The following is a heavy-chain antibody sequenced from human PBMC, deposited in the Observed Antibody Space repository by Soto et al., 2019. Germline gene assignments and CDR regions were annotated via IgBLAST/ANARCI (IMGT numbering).Heavy chain of an antibody. V-gene: IGHV4-39*01. CDR2: IYYSGRT. CDR1: GESISSSSYY. CDR3: ARQRTTVVTQAYFDH. D-gene: IGHD2-21*02. Sequence: SETLSLSCIVSGESISSSSYYWGWIRQPPGKGLEWIGSIYYSGRTYYNPSFKSRVTISIDTSKNQFSLKLSSVTATDTAVYYCARQRTTVVTQAYFDHWGQGALVTVSS. J-gene: IGHJ4*02.